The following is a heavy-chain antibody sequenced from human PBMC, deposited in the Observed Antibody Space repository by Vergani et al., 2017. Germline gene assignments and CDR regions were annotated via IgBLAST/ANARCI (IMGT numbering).Heavy chain of an antibody. CDR1: GGSVSSGSYY. Sequence: QVQLQESGPGLVKPSETLSLTCTVSGGSVSSGSYYWSWIRQPPGKGLEWIGYIYYSGSTNYNPSLKSRVTISVDTSKNQFSLKLSSVTAADTAVYYCAGGLWFGEWGHAFDIWGQGTMVTVSS. D-gene: IGHD3-10*01. CDR2: IYYSGST. V-gene: IGHV4-61*01. CDR3: AGGLWFGEWGHAFDI. J-gene: IGHJ3*02.